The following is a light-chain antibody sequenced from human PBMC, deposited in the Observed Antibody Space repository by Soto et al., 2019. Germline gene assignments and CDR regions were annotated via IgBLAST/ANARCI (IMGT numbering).Light chain of an antibody. J-gene: IGKJ1*01. CDR1: QTISNNY. Sequence: EIVLTQSPGTLTLSPGESAALSCRASQTISNNYLVWYRQKPGQAPRLLIYAVSSRAAGIPDRFSGRGSGTDFALTIARLEPEDSAVYYCQQHSNSPWTFGQGTRVEI. CDR2: AVS. CDR3: QQHSNSPWT. V-gene: IGKV3-20*01.